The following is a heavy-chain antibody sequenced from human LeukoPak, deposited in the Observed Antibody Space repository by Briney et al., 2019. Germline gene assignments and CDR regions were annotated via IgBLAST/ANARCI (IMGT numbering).Heavy chain of an antibody. D-gene: IGHD2-15*01. V-gene: IGHV3-53*05. CDR1: GFFVSSNY. J-gene: IGHJ6*04. CDR3: ANDVGSSTTPDV. CDR2: IYSVGTT. Sequence: GGSLRLSCAASGFFVSSNYISWVRQAPGKGLEWVSIIYSVGTTYYADSVKGRFTISRDNSKNTLYLQMNSLRAEDTAVYYCANDVGSSTTPDVWGKGTTVAVSS.